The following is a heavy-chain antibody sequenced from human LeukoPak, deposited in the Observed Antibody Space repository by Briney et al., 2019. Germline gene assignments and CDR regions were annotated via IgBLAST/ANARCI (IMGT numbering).Heavy chain of an antibody. CDR3: AKDQNFWSGYPTH. J-gene: IGHJ4*02. Sequence: GGSLRLSCAASGFTVSSNYMSWVRQAPGKGLEWVSVIYSGGSTYYADSVKGRFTISRDNSKNTLYLQMNSLRAEDTAVYYCAKDQNFWSGYPTHWGQGTLVTVSS. CDR1: GFTVSSNY. V-gene: IGHV3-66*01. D-gene: IGHD3-3*01. CDR2: IYSGGST.